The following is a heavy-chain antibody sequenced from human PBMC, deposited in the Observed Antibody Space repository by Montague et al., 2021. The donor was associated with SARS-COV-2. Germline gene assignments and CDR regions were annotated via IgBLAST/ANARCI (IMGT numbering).Heavy chain of an antibody. CDR3: ARPLVRGVPKAFDI. V-gene: IGHV4-39*01. CDR2: IYYSGTT. CDR1: GGSISRNYY. Sequence: SETLSLTCTVSGGSISRNYYWGWIRQPPLKGLEWVGNIYYSGTTXXNPXXXSRVTISVDASKNQFSLKVTSVTAADTAVYYCARPLVRGVPKAFDIWGQGALVIVSS. J-gene: IGHJ3*02. D-gene: IGHD3-10*01.